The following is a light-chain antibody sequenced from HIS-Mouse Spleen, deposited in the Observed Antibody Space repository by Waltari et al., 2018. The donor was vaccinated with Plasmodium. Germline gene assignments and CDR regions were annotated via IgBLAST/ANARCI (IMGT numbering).Light chain of an antibody. CDR1: KLGDKY. V-gene: IGLV3-10*01. Sequence: SYELTQPPSVSVSPGQTASITCSGAKLGDKYACWYQQKPAQSPVLVIYQDSKRPSGIPERFSGSSSGTMATLTISGAQVEDEADYYCYSTDSSGNHRVFGGGTKLTVL. J-gene: IGLJ3*02. CDR3: YSTDSSGNHRV. CDR2: QDS.